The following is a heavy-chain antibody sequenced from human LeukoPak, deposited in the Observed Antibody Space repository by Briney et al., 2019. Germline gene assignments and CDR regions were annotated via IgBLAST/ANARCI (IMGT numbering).Heavy chain of an antibody. D-gene: IGHD2-2*01. CDR3: AKSSTKYWDWTFDP. J-gene: IGHJ2*01. V-gene: IGHV3-20*04. CDR1: GFTFEDFA. CDR2: INWNGGSP. Sequence: GVSLRLSCEASGFTFEDFAMSWVRQAPGMGVEWVSGINWNGGSPGYTDSVKGRFTISRDNAKNSLFLQMNSLRAEDTAFYYCAKSSTKYWDWTFDPWGRGTLVTVSS.